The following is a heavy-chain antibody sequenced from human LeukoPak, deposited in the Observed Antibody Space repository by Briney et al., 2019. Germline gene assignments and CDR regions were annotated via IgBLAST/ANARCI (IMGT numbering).Heavy chain of an antibody. CDR1: GFTFSSYA. CDR3: AKDSLRPRLKAFDP. J-gene: IGHJ5*02. V-gene: IGHV3-23*01. Sequence: PGGSLRLSRAASGFTFSSYAMSWVRQAPGKGLEWVSAISGSGGSTYYADSVKGRFTISRDNSKNTLYLQMNSLRAEDTAVYYCAKDSLRPRLKAFDPWGQGTLVTVSS. CDR2: ISGSGGST. D-gene: IGHD4-17*01.